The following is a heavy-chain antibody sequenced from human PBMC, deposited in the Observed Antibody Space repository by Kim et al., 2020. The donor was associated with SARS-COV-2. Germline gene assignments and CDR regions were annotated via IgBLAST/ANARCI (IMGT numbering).Heavy chain of an antibody. CDR3: AKGSLVAVAYYFDY. CDR2: ISYDGSNK. V-gene: IGHV3-30*18. CDR1: GFTFSSYG. D-gene: IGHD6-19*01. Sequence: GGSLRLSCAASGFTFSSYGMHWVRQAPGKGLEWVAVISYDGSNKYYADSVKGRFTISRDNSKNTLYLQMNSLRAEDTAVYYCAKGSLVAVAYYFDYWGQG. J-gene: IGHJ4*02.